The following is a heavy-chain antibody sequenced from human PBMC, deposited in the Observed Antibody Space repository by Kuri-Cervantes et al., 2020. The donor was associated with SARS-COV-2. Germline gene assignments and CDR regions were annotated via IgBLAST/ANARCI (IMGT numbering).Heavy chain of an antibody. V-gene: IGHV3-11*04. D-gene: IGHD3-10*01. Sequence: GGSLRLSCAASGFSFSDYYMMWVRQAPGKGLEWVSYISSSSSTIYYADSVRGRFTISRDNAKNSLYLQMNSLRAEDTAVYYCAREGEEYFDLWGRGALVTVSS. J-gene: IGHJ2*01. CDR1: GFSFSDYY. CDR3: AREGEEYFDL. CDR2: ISSSSSTI.